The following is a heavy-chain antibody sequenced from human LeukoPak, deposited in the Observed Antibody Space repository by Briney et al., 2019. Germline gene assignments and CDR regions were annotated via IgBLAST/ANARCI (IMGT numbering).Heavy chain of an antibody. V-gene: IGHV3-23*01. Sequence: PGGSLRLSCAASGFTFSSYAMSWVRQAPGKGLEWVSAISGSGGSTYYADSVKGRFTISRDNSKNTLYLQMNSLRAEDTAVYYCAKDGLGCSSTSCKYNWFDPWGQGTLVTVSS. J-gene: IGHJ5*02. D-gene: IGHD2-2*01. CDR2: ISGSGGST. CDR1: GFTFSSYA. CDR3: AKDGLGCSSTSCKYNWFDP.